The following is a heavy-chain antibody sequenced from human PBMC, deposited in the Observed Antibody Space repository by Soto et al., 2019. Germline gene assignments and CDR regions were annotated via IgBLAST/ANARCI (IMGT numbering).Heavy chain of an antibody. CDR2: IKQDGSEK. V-gene: IGHV3-7*03. CDR3: ARKSGWRGAFDI. J-gene: IGHJ3*02. D-gene: IGHD3-10*01. CDR1: GFTFSSSW. Sequence: GGSLRLSXAASGFTFSSSWMSWVRQAPGKGLEWVANIKQDGSEKYYVDSVKGRFTISRDNAKNSLYLQMNSLRAEYTAVYYCARKSGWRGAFDIWGQGTMVTV.